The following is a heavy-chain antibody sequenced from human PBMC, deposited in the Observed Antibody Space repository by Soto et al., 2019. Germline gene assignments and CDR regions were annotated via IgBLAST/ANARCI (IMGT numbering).Heavy chain of an antibody. CDR2: INHSGST. V-gene: IGHV4-34*01. CDR3: ARGGRVYYYYGMDV. Sequence: ASETLSLTCAVYGGSFSGYYWSWIRQPPGKGLEWIGEINHSGSTNYNPSLKSRVTISVDTSKNQFSLKLSSVTAADTAVYYCARGGRVYYYYGMDVWGQGTTVTVSS. CDR1: GGSFSGYY. J-gene: IGHJ6*02.